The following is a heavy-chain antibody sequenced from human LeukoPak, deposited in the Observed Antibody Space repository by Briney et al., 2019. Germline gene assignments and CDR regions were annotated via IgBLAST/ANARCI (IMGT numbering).Heavy chain of an antibody. D-gene: IGHD2-2*01. Sequence: ASVKVSCKASGYTFTSHAMNWVRQAPGQGLEWMGWINTNTGNPTYAQGFTGRFVFSLDTSVSTAYLQISSLKAEDTAVYYCARDQRRYCSSTSCYTLGYWGQGTLVTVSS. CDR2: INTNTGNP. V-gene: IGHV7-4-1*02. J-gene: IGHJ4*02. CDR1: GYTFTSHA. CDR3: ARDQRRYCSSTSCYTLGY.